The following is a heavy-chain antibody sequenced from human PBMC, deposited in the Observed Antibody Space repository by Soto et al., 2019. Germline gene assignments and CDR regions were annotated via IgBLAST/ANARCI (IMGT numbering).Heavy chain of an antibody. CDR1: GYTFTSYY. Sequence: GASVKVSCKASGYTFTSYYIHWVRQAPGQGLEWMGVINPSGGSTSSAQKFQSRVTMTKDTSTSTVYMELSSLRSEDTAVYYCARGFSTYGSRWYDNHLDYWGQGTMVTVSS. J-gene: IGHJ4*02. V-gene: IGHV1-46*01. D-gene: IGHD6-13*01. CDR2: INPSGGST. CDR3: ARGFSTYGSRWYDNHLDY.